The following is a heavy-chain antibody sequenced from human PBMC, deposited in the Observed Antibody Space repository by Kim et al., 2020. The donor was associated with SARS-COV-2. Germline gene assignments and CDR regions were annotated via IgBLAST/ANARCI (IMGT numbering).Heavy chain of an antibody. Sequence: YSQSFDSQVTISTDKSISTAYLQWSSLKASDTAMYYCARRYGDYADFNYWGQGTLVTVSS. CDR3: ARRYGDYADFNY. J-gene: IGHJ4*02. V-gene: IGHV5-51*01. D-gene: IGHD4-17*01.